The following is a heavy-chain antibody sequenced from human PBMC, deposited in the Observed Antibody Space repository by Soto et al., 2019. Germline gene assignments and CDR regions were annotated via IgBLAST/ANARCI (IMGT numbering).Heavy chain of an antibody. CDR1: GFTVSSNY. CDR3: ASVMGLGYCSGGSCSEDY. J-gene: IGHJ4*02. Sequence: GGSLRLSCAASGFTVSSNYMTWVRQAPGKGLEWVSFIYSGGSTYYADSVKGRFTISRHNSKNTLYLQMNSLRAEDTAVYYCASVMGLGYCSGGSCSEDYWGQGTLVTVSS. D-gene: IGHD2-15*01. V-gene: IGHV3-53*01. CDR2: IYSGGST.